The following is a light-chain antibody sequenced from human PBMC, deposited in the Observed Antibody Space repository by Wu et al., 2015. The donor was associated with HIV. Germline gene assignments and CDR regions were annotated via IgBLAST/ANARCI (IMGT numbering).Light chain of an antibody. J-gene: IGKJ2*01. CDR3: QQYGGSPYT. CDR2: GAS. CDR1: QSVSSSY. Sequence: EIVLTQSPGTLSLSPGERATLSCRASQSVSSSYVAWYQQKPGQAPRLFIYGASSRAAGIPDRFRGSGSGTDFTLSISRLEPEDSAVYYCQQYGGSPYTFGLGDQAGDQT. V-gene: IGKV3-20*01.